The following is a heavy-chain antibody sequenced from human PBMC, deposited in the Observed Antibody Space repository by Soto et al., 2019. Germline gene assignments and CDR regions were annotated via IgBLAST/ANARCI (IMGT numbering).Heavy chain of an antibody. D-gene: IGHD6-13*01. CDR1: GYSFTIYC. V-gene: IGHV5-51*01. J-gene: IGHJ4*02. CDR3: ARLGIAAAGDY. Sequence: GESLKIAGKGSGYSFTIYCIGWVRQMPGKGLEWMGIIYPGDSDTRYSPSFQGQVTISADKSISTAYLQWSSLKASDTAMYYCARLGIAAAGDYWGQGTLVTVSS. CDR2: IYPGDSDT.